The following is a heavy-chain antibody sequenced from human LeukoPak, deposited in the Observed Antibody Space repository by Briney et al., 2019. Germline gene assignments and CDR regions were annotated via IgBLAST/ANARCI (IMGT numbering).Heavy chain of an antibody. V-gene: IGHV3-23*01. CDR1: GGSISSSSYY. D-gene: IGHD3-3*01. CDR2: IGSSGGST. J-gene: IGHJ6*02. CDR3: ARDGIFGVVIMDV. Sequence: ETLSLTCTVSGGSISSSSYYWGWIRQPPGKGLEWVSTIGSSGGSTYYADSVKGRFTISRDNSKNTLYLQMNSLRAEDAAVYYCARDGIFGVVIMDVWGQGTTVTVSS.